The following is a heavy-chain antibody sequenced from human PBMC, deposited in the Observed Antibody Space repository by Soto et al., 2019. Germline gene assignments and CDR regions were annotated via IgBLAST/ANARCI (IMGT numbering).Heavy chain of an antibody. CDR1: GFTFSRCW. V-gene: IGHV3-74*01. CDR2: INSAGSST. Sequence: EVQLVESGGGLVQPGGSLRLSCAASGFTFSRCWMHWVRQAPGKGLVWVSRINSAGSSTNYADSVKGRFTISRDNAKNTVYLQMNSLSVEDTAVYYCARDQGYVGFDNWGQGTVLTVSS. D-gene: IGHD5-12*01. CDR3: ARDQGYVGFDN. J-gene: IGHJ4*02.